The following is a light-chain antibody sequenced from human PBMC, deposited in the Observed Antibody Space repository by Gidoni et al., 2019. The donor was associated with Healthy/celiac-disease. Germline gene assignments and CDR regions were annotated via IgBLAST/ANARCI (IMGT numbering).Light chain of an antibody. V-gene: IGKV1-39*01. CDR1: QRISSY. Sequence: DLQVPQSPSSLSSSVGYRVTITCRASQRISSYLNWYQQKPGKAPKLLIYAASSLQSGVPSRFSGSGSGTDFTLTISRLQPEDFATYYCQQSYSTLCTFGQGTKLEIK. CDR3: QQSYSTLCT. CDR2: AAS. J-gene: IGKJ2*02.